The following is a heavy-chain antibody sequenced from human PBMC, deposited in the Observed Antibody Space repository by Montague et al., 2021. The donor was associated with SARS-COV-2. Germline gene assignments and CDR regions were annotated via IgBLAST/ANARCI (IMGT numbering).Heavy chain of an antibody. V-gene: IGHV4-34*01. CDR2: INHRGST. D-gene: IGHD3-22*01. CDR1: DGSFSDYS. Sequence: ETLSLTCTVYDGSFSDYSWTWIRQPPGKGLEWIGEINHRGSTNYNPSLRSRVTISVDTSKNQFSLKMTSVTAADTAVYYCARGRQHINMVVVVVTGGEYYFDFWGQGTLVAVSS. CDR3: ARGRQHINMVVVVVTGGEYYFDF. J-gene: IGHJ4*02.